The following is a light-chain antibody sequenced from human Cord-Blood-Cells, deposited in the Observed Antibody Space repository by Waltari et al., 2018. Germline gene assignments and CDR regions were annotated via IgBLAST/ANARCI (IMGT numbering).Light chain of an antibody. Sequence: SELPQDPAVSVALGPTLRITCQAPSLRSHYASWYQQKPGQAPVLVIYGKNNRPSVIPDLFSGSSSGNTASLTITGAQAEEEADDYCNSRDSSGNHLVFGGGTKLTVL. CDR3: NSRDSSGNHLV. CDR1: SLRSHY. J-gene: IGLJ3*02. CDR2: GKN. V-gene: IGLV3-19*01.